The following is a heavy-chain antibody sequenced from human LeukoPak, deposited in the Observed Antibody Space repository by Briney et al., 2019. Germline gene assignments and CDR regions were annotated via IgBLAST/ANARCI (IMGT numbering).Heavy chain of an antibody. CDR3: ARRGASRYYYDSSGYYYD. D-gene: IGHD3-22*01. CDR2: IYYSGST. CDR1: GGSISSSSYY. Sequence: PSETLSLTCTASGGSISSSSYYWGWIRQPPGKGLEWIGSIYYSGSTYYNPSLKSRVTISVDTSKNQFSLKLSSVTAADTAVYYCARRGASRYYYDSSGYYYDWGQGTLVTVSS. V-gene: IGHV4-39*01. J-gene: IGHJ4*02.